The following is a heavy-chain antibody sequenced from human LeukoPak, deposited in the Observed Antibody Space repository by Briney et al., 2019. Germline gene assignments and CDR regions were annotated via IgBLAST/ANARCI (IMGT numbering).Heavy chain of an antibody. D-gene: IGHD3-3*01. V-gene: IGHV3-15*01. CDR3: TTEYDFWSGYYVY. CDR2: IKSKTDGGTT. Sequence: GGSLRLSCAASGFTFSNAWMSWVRQAPGKGLEWVGRIKSKTDGGTTDYAAPVKGRFTISRDDSKNTLYLQMNSLKTEDTAVYYCTTEYDFWSGYYVYWGQGTLVTVSS. CDR1: GFTFSNAW. J-gene: IGHJ4*02.